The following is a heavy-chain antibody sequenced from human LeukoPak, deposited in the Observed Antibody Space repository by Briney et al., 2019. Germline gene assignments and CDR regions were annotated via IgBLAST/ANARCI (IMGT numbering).Heavy chain of an antibody. CDR3: ARGRQSSDYFDY. V-gene: IGHV4-34*09. Sequence: PSETLSLTCAVYGGSFSGYYWSWIRQPPGKGLEWIGEINHSGSTNYNPSLTSRVTISVDTSKDQFSLRLSSVTAADTAVYYCARGRQSSDYFDYWGQGTLVTVSS. D-gene: IGHD3-22*01. J-gene: IGHJ4*02. CDR2: INHSGST. CDR1: GGSFSGYY.